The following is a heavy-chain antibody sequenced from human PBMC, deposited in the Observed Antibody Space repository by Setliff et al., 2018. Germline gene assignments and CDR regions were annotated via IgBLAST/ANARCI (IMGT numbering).Heavy chain of an antibody. CDR3: ARDHVYGSQYYYYYYGMDV. J-gene: IGHJ6*02. Sequence: PGGSLRLSCAASGFTFSNYWMHWVRQAPGKGLVWVSHINRDGSNIRYADSVKGRFTISRDNAKNSLYLQMNSLRAEDTAVYYCARDHVYGSQYYYYYYGMDVWGQGTTVTVSS. V-gene: IGHV3-74*01. CDR2: INRDGSNI. CDR1: GFTFSNYW. D-gene: IGHD3-10*01.